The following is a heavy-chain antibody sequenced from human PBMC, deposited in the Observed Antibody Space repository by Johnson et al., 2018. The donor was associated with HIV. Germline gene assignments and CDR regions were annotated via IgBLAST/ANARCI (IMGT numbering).Heavy chain of an antibody. D-gene: IGHD3-10*01. CDR2: IKQDGSEK. CDR1: GFTFSNAW. CDR3: ASFRGVIRSDAFDI. J-gene: IGHJ3*02. Sequence: VQLVESGGGVVQPGRSLRLSCAASGFTFSNAWMSWVRQAPGKGLEWVANIKQDGSEKYYVDSVKGRFTISRDNAKNSLYLQMNSLRAEDTAVYYCASFRGVIRSDAFDIWGQGTMVTVSS. V-gene: IGHV3-7*01.